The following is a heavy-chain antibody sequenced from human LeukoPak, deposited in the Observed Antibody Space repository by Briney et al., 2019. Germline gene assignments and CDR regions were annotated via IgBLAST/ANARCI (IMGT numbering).Heavy chain of an antibody. V-gene: IGHV3-30*02. D-gene: IGHD3-10*01. J-gene: IGHJ1*01. CDR2: IRVDGIDK. CDR1: GFSFHKYG. CDR3: AKAEARGILRAVGLEEYLQY. Sequence: HSGGSLRLSCAASGFSFHKYGMHWVRQAPGKGLEWVAYIRVDGIDKYYPDSVKGRFTISRDNSKSTVYLQMNSLIPDDTAVYFCAKAEARGILRAVGLEEYLQYWGQGTLVTVSS.